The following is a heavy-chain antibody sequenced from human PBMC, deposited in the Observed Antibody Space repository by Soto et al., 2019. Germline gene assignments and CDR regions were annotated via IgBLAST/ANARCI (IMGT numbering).Heavy chain of an antibody. V-gene: IGHV1-69*13. CDR3: ARAGRGCSSTSCYYSGVFYFDY. D-gene: IGHD2-2*01. CDR2: IIPIFGTA. Sequence: SVKVSCKASGGTFSSYAISWVRQAPGQGLEWMGGIIPIFGTANYAQKFQGRVTITADESTSTAYMELSSLRSEDTAVYYCARAGRGCSSTSCYYSGVFYFDYWGQGTRVTVSS. J-gene: IGHJ4*02. CDR1: GGTFSSYA.